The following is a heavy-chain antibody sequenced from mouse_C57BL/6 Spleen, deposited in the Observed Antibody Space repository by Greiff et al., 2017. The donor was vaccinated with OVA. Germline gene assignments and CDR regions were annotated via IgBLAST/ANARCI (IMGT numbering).Heavy chain of an antibody. CDR1: GFTFSSYG. CDR3: ASLTTKDYFDY. J-gene: IGHJ2*01. V-gene: IGHV5-6*01. D-gene: IGHD2-1*01. CDR2: ISSGGSYT. Sequence: EVQLVESGGDLVKPGGSLKLSCAASGFTFSSYGMSWVRQTPDKRLEWVATISSGGSYTYYPDTVKGRFTISRDNAKNTLYMQMSSLKSEDTAMYYCASLTTKDYFDYWGQGTTLTVSS.